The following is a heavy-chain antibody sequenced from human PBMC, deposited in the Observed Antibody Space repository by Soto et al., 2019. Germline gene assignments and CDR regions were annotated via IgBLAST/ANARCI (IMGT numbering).Heavy chain of an antibody. CDR1: GFTFSNYG. Sequence: LRLSCAASGFTFSNYGMHWVRQAPGKGLEWVAIIWYDGSNDYYVDSVKGRFTISRDNSKNTLSLQMNSLRAEDTAVYYCARDRWEFQLFYYGLDVWGQGTTVTVSS. J-gene: IGHJ6*02. D-gene: IGHD1-26*01. V-gene: IGHV3-33*01. CDR3: ARDRWEFQLFYYGLDV. CDR2: IWYDGSND.